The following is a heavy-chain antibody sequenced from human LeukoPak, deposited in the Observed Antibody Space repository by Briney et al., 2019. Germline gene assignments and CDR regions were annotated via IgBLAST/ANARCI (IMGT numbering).Heavy chain of an antibody. CDR2: IRSKANSYAT. CDR1: RFTFSGSA. J-gene: IGHJ3*02. D-gene: IGHD3-22*01. V-gene: IGHV3-73*01. Sequence: GGSLRLSCAASRFTFSGSAMHWVRQASGKGLERVGRIRSKANSYATAYAASVKGRFTISRDDSRNTAYLQMNSLKTEDTAVYYCTRPQTYYDSSGDAFDIWGQGTMVTVSS. CDR3: TRPQTYYDSSGDAFDI.